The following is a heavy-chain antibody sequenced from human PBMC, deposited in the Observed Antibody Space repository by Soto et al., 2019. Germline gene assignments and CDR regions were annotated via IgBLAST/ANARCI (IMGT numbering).Heavy chain of an antibody. CDR2: INHSGST. J-gene: IGHJ5*02. CDR3: ARVFRGSYSDP. D-gene: IGHD1-26*01. CDR1: GGSFSGYY. V-gene: IGHV4-34*01. Sequence: SETLSLTCAVYGGSFSGYYWSWIRQPPGKGLEWIGEINHSGSTNYNPSLKSRVTISVDTSKNQFSLKLSSVTAADTAVYYCARVFRGSYSDPWGQGTLVTVSS.